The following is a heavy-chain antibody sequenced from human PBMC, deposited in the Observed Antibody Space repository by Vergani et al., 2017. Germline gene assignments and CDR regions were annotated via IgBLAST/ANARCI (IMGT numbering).Heavy chain of an antibody. Sequence: QVQVVQSGAEVKKSGASVKVSCKTSGYTFSNYSMHWVRQAPGQGCEWMRIINPSGGHTNYAKKFQGRATMTRDTSTSTVYMELSSLRSEDTAIYYCARGDYGILTGYRYWGQGTLVTVSA. D-gene: IGHD3-9*01. CDR1: GYTFSNYS. V-gene: IGHV1-46*03. CDR2: INPSGGHT. CDR3: ARGDYGILTGYRY. J-gene: IGHJ4*02.